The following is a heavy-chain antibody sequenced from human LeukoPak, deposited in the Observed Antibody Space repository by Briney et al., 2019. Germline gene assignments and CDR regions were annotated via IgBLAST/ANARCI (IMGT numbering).Heavy chain of an antibody. J-gene: IGHJ4*02. CDR1: GVSISSYY. D-gene: IGHD6-6*01. CDR3: ARAEYSSSSGIDY. Sequence: SETLSLTCTVSGVSISSYYWSWIRQPPGKGLEWIGYIYYSGSTNYNPSLKSRVTISVDTSKNQSSLKLSSVTAADTAVYYCARAEYSSSSGIDYWGQGTLVTVSS. CDR2: IYYSGST. V-gene: IGHV4-59*01.